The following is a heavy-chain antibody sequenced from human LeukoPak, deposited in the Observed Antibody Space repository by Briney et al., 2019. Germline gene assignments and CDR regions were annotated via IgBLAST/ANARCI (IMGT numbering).Heavy chain of an antibody. CDR2: ISYDGSNK. CDR1: GFTFSSYG. D-gene: IGHD3-22*01. Sequence: QPGGSLRLSCAASGFTFSSYGMHWVRQAPGKGLEWVAVISYDGSNKYYADSVKGRFTISRDNSKNTLYLQMNSLRAEDTAVYYCARVPYYYDSSGSSWNYYYYYGMDVWGQGTTVTVSS. CDR3: ARVPYYYDSSGSSWNYYYYYGMDV. V-gene: IGHV3-30*03. J-gene: IGHJ6*02.